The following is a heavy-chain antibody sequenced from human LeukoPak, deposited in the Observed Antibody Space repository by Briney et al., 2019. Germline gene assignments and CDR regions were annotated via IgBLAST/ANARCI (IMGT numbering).Heavy chain of an antibody. CDR1: GDSITGYY. CDR2: ISYTGST. J-gene: IGHJ4*02. CDR3: VREPSSSGWFAY. V-gene: IGHV4-59*01. D-gene: IGHD6-19*01. Sequence: PSETLSLTCTVSGDSITGYYWSWIRQPPGKGLEWIAYISYTGSTNYNPSLRGQVTISLDTSANQFSLKFSSVTTTDTAVYYCVREPSSSGWFAYWGQGTLVTVSS.